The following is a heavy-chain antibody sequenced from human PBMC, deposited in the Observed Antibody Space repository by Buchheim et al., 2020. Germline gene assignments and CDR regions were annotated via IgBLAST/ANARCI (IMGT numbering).Heavy chain of an antibody. D-gene: IGHD2-21*02. V-gene: IGHV3-15*07. J-gene: IGHJ4*02. CDR3: TTGLTVTAKYRALDY. CDR1: GFPFTNAW. Sequence: EVQLVESGGGLVKPGGSLRLSCAASGFPFTNAWMNWVRQAPGKGLEWVGRIKSKTDGGPTDYAVPVRGRFTISRDDSKDTLYLQMNSLNTEDTAVYYCTTGLTVTAKYRALDYWGQGTL. CDR2: IKSKTDGGPT.